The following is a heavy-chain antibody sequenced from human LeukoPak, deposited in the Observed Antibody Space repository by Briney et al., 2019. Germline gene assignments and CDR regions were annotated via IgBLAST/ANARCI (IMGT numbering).Heavy chain of an antibody. CDR3: ARDIGSSAGFDY. Sequence: TGGSLRLSCAASGFKVSSNYMSWVSQAPGKGLEWVSVIYSDGSTYYADSVKGRFSISGDNSKNTVYLQMNRLRAEDTAVYYCARDIGSSAGFDYWGQGTLVTVSS. CDR2: IYSDGST. D-gene: IGHD6-13*01. V-gene: IGHV3-66*01. J-gene: IGHJ4*02. CDR1: GFKVSSNY.